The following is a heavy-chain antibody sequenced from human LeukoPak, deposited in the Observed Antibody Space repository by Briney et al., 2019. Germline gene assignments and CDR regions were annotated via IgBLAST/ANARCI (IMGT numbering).Heavy chain of an antibody. CDR3: ARYSSSSSYFEY. J-gene: IGHJ4*02. V-gene: IGHV4-59*01. Sequence: PSETLSLTCAVYGGSFSGYYWSWIRQPPGKGLEWIGYVYYSGTTKYNPSLQSRVTISVDTSKNQFSLKLSSVTAADTAVYYCARYSSSSSYFEYWGQGTLVTVSS. D-gene: IGHD6-6*01. CDR1: GGSFSGYY. CDR2: VYYSGTT.